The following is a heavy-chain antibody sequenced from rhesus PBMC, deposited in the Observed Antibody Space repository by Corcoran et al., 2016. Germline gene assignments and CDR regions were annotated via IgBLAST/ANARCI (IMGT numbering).Heavy chain of an antibody. CDR3: ARENSWNYFDY. V-gene: IGHV4-127*01. J-gene: IGHJ4*01. CDR2: IGGSMGST. D-gene: IGHD1-1-1*01. Sequence: QVQLQESGPGLVKPSETLSLTCAVSGYSISSGYGWSWIRQPPGKGLGWIGYIGGSMGSTNYNPSLKSRVTISQDTSKNQFSLKLSSVTAADTAVYYCARENSWNYFDYWGQGVLVTVSS. CDR1: GYSISSGYG.